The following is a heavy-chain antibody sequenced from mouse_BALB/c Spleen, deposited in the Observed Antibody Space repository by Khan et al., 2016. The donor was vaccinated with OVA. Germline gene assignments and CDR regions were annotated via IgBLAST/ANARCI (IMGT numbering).Heavy chain of an antibody. CDR3: ARGNLQSYYFDD. Sequence: EVQLQESGPELVKPGTSVKMSCKASGYRFTSYLIHWVKQNPGQGLEWIGYINPYNGATKYDEKFKGKATLTSDKSSNTAYMELSSLTSEDSAVYYCARGNLQSYYFDDWGKGTTLTVSS. J-gene: IGHJ2*01. D-gene: IGHD6-1*01. V-gene: IGHV1S136*01. CDR1: GYRFTSYL. CDR2: INPYNGAT.